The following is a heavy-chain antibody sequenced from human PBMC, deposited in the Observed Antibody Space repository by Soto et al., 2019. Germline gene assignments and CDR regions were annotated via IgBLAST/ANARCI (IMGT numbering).Heavy chain of an antibody. Sequence: QVQLVESGGGVVQPGRSLRLSCAASGFSFSSYGMHWVRQSQGKGLEWVAVIWYDGSTKLYGESVKGRFTISRDNSKDMLYLEMDSLRAEDTAVYYCARAGVVEAIQVGYFQHWCQGTLVIVSS. J-gene: IGHJ1*01. CDR3: ARAGVVEAIQVGYFQH. D-gene: IGHD2-2*01. CDR2: IWYDGSTK. CDR1: GFSFSSYG. V-gene: IGHV3-33*01.